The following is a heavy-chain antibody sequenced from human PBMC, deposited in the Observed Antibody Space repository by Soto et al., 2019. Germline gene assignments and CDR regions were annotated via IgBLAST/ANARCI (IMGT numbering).Heavy chain of an antibody. V-gene: IGHV1-18*01. J-gene: IGHJ6*02. CDR3: SRFIMVGGWFDPNYYHGMDV. Sequence: QVQLVQSGAEVKKPGASVTVSCKTSGYTFSNYGINWVRQAPGQGLEWMGWISGYNGNTNYAQTVRGRVTMTTDISTGTVYMELRSLKSDDTAIYYCSRFIMVGGWFDPNYYHGMDVWGQGTTVTVSS. D-gene: IGHD6-19*01. CDR2: ISGYNGNT. CDR1: GYTFSNYG.